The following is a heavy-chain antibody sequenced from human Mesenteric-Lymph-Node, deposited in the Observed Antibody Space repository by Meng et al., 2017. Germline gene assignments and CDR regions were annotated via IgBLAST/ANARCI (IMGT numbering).Heavy chain of an antibody. V-gene: IGHV1-18*01. CDR2: ISAYNGNT. J-gene: IGHJ6*02. D-gene: IGHD1-26*01. Sequence: QVQLGQSGDELKKPGASVKVSCKASGYRFISYGINWVRQAPGQGLEWMGGISAYNGNTNYAQIIQGRVTMTTDTSSSTAYMELRSLRSDDTAVYYCARIMGDQKSYGMDVWGQGTTVTVSS. CDR1: GYRFISYG. CDR3: ARIMGDQKSYGMDV.